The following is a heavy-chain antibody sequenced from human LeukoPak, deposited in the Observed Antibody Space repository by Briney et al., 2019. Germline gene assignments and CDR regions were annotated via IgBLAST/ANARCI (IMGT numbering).Heavy chain of an antibody. CDR3: ARVGRRWLPRNAFDI. CDR1: AFTFSSYS. V-gene: IGHV3-21*01. Sequence: GGSLRLSCAASAFTFSSYSMNWVRQAPGKGLEWVSFISSRSDYIYYADSVKGRFTISRDNSKNTLYLQMNSLRAEDTAVYYCARVGRRWLPRNAFDIWGQGTMVTVSS. J-gene: IGHJ3*02. CDR2: ISSRSDYI. D-gene: IGHD5-24*01.